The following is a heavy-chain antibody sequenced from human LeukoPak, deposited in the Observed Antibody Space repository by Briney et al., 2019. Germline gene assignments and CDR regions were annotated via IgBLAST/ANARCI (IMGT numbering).Heavy chain of an antibody. CDR1: GNYW. Sequence: GGSLRLSCAASGNYWMHRVRQAPGKGLVWVSHINSDGSWTGYADSVKGRFTISRDNSKNTLYLQMNSLRAEDTAVYYCARDEGDYVYYYYGMDVWGQGTTVTVSS. D-gene: IGHD4-17*01. V-gene: IGHV3-74*01. CDR2: INSDGSWT. CDR3: ARDEGDYVYYYYGMDV. J-gene: IGHJ6*02.